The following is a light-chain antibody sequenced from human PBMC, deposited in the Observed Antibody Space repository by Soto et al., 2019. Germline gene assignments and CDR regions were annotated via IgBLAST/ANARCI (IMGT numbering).Light chain of an antibody. Sequence: VVTQSPATLSVFPGETATLSCRASQSVSSDLAWYQQRPGQAPRLLIYGASTRATGIPARFRGSGSGTEFRLTISSLQSEDGATYYCQQYNTWHPKMAFGRGTKV. CDR2: GAS. CDR3: QQYNTWHPKMA. J-gene: IGKJ1*01. V-gene: IGKV3-15*01. CDR1: QSVSSD.